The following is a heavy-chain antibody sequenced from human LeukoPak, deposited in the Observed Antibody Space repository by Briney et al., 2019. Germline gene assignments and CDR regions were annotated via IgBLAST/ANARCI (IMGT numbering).Heavy chain of an antibody. D-gene: IGHD2-8*01. CDR1: GDSINNNY. Sequence: PSETLSLTCSVSGDSINNNYCSWIRQPAGKGLEWIGRIYTSGSTKYNPSLRSRVTMSVDTSKNQFSLKLTGVTAADTAVYYCARGLKGTNAVDYWGQGILVTVSS. J-gene: IGHJ4*02. CDR3: ARGLKGTNAVDY. V-gene: IGHV4-4*07. CDR2: IYTSGST.